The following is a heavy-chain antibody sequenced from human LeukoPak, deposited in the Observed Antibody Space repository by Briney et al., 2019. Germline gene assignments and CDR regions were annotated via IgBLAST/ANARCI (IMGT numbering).Heavy chain of an antibody. CDR3: ARDNCDKSGGGWEDAFDI. D-gene: IGHD1-20*01. CDR2: ISYSGIT. CDR1: GGSLSTSSYY. V-gene: IGHV4-39*07. Sequence: SETLSLTCTVSGGSLSTSSYYWGWIRQPPGQGLAWIGSISYSGITYYKASLKSRVTITVTTSNNEFCLKLSSVTADATALYYCARDNCDKSGGGWEDAFDIWGQGTLVTVSS. J-gene: IGHJ3*02.